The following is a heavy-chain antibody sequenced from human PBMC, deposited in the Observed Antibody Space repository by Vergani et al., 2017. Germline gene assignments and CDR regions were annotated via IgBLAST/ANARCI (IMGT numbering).Heavy chain of an antibody. V-gene: IGHV1-2*02. CDR2: INPNSGGT. CDR3: ARDSWYCSGGSCYVPDY. J-gene: IGHJ4*02. Sequence: QVQLVQSGAEVKKPGASVKVSCKASGYTFTGYYMHWVRQAPGQGLEWMGWINPNSGGTNYAQKFQGRVTMTRDTSISTAYMELSRLISDDTAVYYCARDSWYCSGGSCYVPDYWGQGTLVTVSS. CDR1: GYTFTGYY. D-gene: IGHD2-15*01.